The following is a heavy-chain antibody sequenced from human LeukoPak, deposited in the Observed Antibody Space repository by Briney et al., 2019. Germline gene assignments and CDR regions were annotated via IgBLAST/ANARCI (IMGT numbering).Heavy chain of an antibody. CDR1: GGSISSYF. CDR3: TRDRGDYGGPDY. CDR2: IYSSGST. V-gene: IGHV4-4*07. D-gene: IGHD4-23*01. Sequence: SEALSLTCTVSGGSISSYFWSWIRQPAGKGLEWIGRIYSSGSTNYNPSLKSRVTMSIDTSKNQFSLRLSSVTAADTAVYYCTRDRGDYGGPDYWGQGTLVTVSP. J-gene: IGHJ4*02.